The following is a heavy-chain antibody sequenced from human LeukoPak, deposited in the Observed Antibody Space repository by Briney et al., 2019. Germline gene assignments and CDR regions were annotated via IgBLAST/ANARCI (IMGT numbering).Heavy chain of an antibody. CDR3: ARDPLGDSTYYFDY. J-gene: IGHJ4*02. V-gene: IGHV3-30*03. CDR2: ISHDGSNK. Sequence: GGSLRLSCAASGFTVNSNYMNWVRQAPGKGLEWVAVISHDGSNKYYADSVKGRFTISRDNSKNTLYLQMNSLRAEDTAVYYCARDPLGDSTYYFDYWGQGTLVTVSS. D-gene: IGHD2-21*01. CDR1: GFTVNSNY.